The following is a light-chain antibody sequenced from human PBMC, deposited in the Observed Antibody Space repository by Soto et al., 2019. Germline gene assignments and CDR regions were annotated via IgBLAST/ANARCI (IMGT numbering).Light chain of an antibody. Sequence: SYELTQPLSVSVALGQTARITCGGNNIEGKNVHWYQQKPGQAPVLVIYRDDNRPSGIPERFSGSNSGNTATLTISRAQAGDEGDYYCQVWDSSVVVFGGGTKVTVL. J-gene: IGLJ2*01. V-gene: IGLV3-9*01. CDR3: QVWDSSVVV. CDR1: NIEGKN. CDR2: RDD.